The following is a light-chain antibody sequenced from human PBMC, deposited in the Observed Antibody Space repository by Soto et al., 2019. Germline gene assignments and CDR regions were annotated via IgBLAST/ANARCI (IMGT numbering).Light chain of an antibody. V-gene: IGKV3-11*01. J-gene: IGKJ5*01. CDR2: DAS. CDR1: QSVSSY. Sequence: EIVLTQSPATLSLSPGERATLSCRASQSVSSYLAWYQQKPGQAPRLLIYDASNRATGIPARFSGSGSGTDFTLTISSLEPEYFAVYYCQQRSNCHTFGQGTRLEIK. CDR3: QQRSNCHT.